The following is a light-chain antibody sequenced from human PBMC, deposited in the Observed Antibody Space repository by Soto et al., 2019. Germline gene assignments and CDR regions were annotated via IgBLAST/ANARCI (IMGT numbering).Light chain of an antibody. J-gene: IGLJ2*01. CDR1: SSNIGSNT. Sequence: QSVLTQPPSASGTPGQRVTISCSGSSSNIGSNTVNWYQQLPGTAPKLLIYSNNQRPSGVPDRFSGSKSGTSASLAISWLQSEDEADYYCAACDDSLNGVVCGGGTKLTV. V-gene: IGLV1-44*01. CDR3: AACDDSLNGVV. CDR2: SNN.